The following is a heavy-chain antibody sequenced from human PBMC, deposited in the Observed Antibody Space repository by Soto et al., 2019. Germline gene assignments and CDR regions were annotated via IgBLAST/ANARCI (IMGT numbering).Heavy chain of an antibody. Sequence: GGSLRLSCAASGFTVSSYYMSWVRQAPGKGLEWVSVLYPGGSTYTEDSLIGLFTISTHNSENTLFLKLNSLRVEDTAVYYCARGDLTDVWGKGTTVTVSS. V-gene: IGHV3-53*04. CDR3: ARGDLTDV. CDR1: GFTVSSYY. CDR2: LYPGGST. J-gene: IGHJ6*04.